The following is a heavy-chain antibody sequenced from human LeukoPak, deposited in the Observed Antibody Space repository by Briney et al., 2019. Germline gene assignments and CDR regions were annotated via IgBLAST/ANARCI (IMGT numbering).Heavy chain of an antibody. J-gene: IGHJ4*02. CDR1: GFTFSSYG. D-gene: IGHD3-22*01. CDR2: IRFDGSNK. CDR3: AKDLSTYYHDSRTPDY. V-gene: IGHV3-30*02. Sequence: GGSLRLSCAASGFTFSSYGMHWVRQAPGKGLEWVAFIRFDGSNKYYADSVKGRFTISRDNSKNTLYLQMNSLRPEDTAIYYCAKDLSTYYHDSRTPDYWGQGTLVTVSS.